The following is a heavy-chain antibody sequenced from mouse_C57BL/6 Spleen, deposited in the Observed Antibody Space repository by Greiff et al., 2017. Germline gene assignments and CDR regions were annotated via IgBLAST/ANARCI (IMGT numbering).Heavy chain of an antibody. CDR1: GYNFTSYW. J-gene: IGHJ4*01. CDR2: IDPSDSYT. D-gene: IGHD1-1*01. Sequence: QVQLQQPGAELVKPGASVKLSCKASGYNFTSYWMQWVKQRPGQGLEWIGEIDPSDSYTNYDHMFKGKATLTVDTSSSTAYMQHSSLTSEDYAVYYWARLRCGSSYAMDYWGQGTSVTVSS. V-gene: IGHV1-50*01. CDR3: ARLRCGSSYAMDY.